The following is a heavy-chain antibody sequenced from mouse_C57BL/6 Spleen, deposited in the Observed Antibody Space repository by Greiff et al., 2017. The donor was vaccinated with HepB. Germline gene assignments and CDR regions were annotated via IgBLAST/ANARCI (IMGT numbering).Heavy chain of an antibody. Sequence: EVKVVESGGDLVKPGGSLKLSCAASGFTFSSYGMSWVRQTPDKRLEWVATISSGGSYTYYPDSVKGRFTISRDNAKNTLYLQMSSLKSEDTAMYCCTRQYHAGAYWGQGTLVTVSA. CDR1: GFTFSSYG. V-gene: IGHV5-6*01. J-gene: IGHJ3*01. CDR2: ISSGGSYT. CDR3: TRQYHAGAY. D-gene: IGHD5-1*01.